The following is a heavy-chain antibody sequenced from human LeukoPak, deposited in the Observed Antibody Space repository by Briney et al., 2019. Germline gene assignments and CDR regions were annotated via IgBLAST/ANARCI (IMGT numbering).Heavy chain of an antibody. D-gene: IGHD3-10*01. Sequence: GGSLRLSCAASGFTFSSYSMIWVRQAPGKGLEWVSSISSSSYIYYADSVKGRFTISRDNAKNSLYLQMNSLRAEDTAVYYCAREWLVRGTLDYWGQGTLVTVSS. V-gene: IGHV3-21*01. J-gene: IGHJ4*02. CDR3: AREWLVRGTLDY. CDR2: ISSSSYI. CDR1: GFTFSSYS.